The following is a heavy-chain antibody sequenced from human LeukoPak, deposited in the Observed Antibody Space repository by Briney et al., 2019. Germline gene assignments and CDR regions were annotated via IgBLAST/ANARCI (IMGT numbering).Heavy chain of an antibody. Sequence: GGSLRLSCAASEFTFSSYSMNWVRQAPGKGLEWVSYISSSSSTIYYADSVKGRFTISRDNAKNSLYLQMNSLRAEDTAVYYCARDPTSDQWLVWEGFDYWGQGTLVTVSS. D-gene: IGHD6-19*01. CDR2: ISSSSSTI. J-gene: IGHJ4*02. V-gene: IGHV3-48*04. CDR3: ARDPTSDQWLVWEGFDY. CDR1: EFTFSSYS.